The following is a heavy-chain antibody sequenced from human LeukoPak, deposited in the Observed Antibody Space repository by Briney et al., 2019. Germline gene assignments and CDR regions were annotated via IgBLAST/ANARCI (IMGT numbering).Heavy chain of an antibody. CDR2: IYPGDSDT. Sequence: GESLKISCKGSGYSFTSYWIGWVRQMPGKGLEWMGIIYPGDSDTRYSPSFQGQVTISADKSISTAYLQWSSLKASDTAMYYCARHYYYDSSGYYWFDYWGQGTLVTVSS. CDR3: ARHYYYDSSGYYWFDY. J-gene: IGHJ4*02. CDR1: GYSFTSYW. D-gene: IGHD3-22*01. V-gene: IGHV5-51*01.